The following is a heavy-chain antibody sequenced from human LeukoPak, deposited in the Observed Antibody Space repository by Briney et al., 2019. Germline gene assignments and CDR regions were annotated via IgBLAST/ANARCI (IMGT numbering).Heavy chain of an antibody. CDR1: GGSFSGYY. CDR3: AREAWELSPTQPDLYYYYGMDV. CDR2: INHSGST. J-gene: IGHJ6*02. D-gene: IGHD1-26*01. V-gene: IGHV4-34*01. Sequence: PSETLSLTCAVYGGSFSGYYWSWIRQPPGKGLEWIGEINHSGSTNYNPSLKSRVTISVDTSKNQFSLKLSSVTAADTAVYYCAREAWELSPTQPDLYYYYGMDVWGQGTTVTVSS.